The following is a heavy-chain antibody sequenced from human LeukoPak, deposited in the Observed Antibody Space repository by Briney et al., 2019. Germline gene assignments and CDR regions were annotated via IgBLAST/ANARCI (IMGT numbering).Heavy chain of an antibody. J-gene: IGHJ4*02. D-gene: IGHD4-17*01. CDR2: INPNRGGT. CDR3: ARAVTTWVYYFDY. CDR1: GYTFTGYY. Sequence: GASLSVSCAASGYTFTGYYMHWVRQAPGQGLEWMGWINPNRGGTNYPQNLQGSVTITRDTSISTAYMELSRLRSDDTAVYYGARAVTTWVYYFDYWGQGTLVTVSS. V-gene: IGHV1-2*02.